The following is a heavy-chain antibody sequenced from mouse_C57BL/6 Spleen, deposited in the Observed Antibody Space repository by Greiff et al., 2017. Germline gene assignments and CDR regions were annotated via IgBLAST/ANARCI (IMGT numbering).Heavy chain of an antibody. Sequence: VQLQQSGAELVMPGASVKLSCKASGYTFTSYWMHWVKQRPGQGLEWIGEIDHSDSYTNYNQKFKVKSTLTVDKSSSAAYMQLSSLKSEDSAVYDCSRILRGWFADWGKGTLVTVSA. CDR2: IDHSDSYT. V-gene: IGHV1-69*01. D-gene: IGHD1-1*01. CDR1: GYTFTSYW. CDR3: SRILRGWFAD. J-gene: IGHJ3*01.